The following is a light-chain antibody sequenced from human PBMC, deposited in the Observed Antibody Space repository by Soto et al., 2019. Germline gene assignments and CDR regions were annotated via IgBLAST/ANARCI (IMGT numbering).Light chain of an antibody. J-gene: IGKJ2*01. CDR2: DAS. CDR1: QDISTS. CDR3: QQYENVPT. Sequence: DIQLTQSPSSLSASIGDSVTITCQASQDISTSLNWYHRRPGKAPKLLITDASTLQTGVPPRFRGSGAGTDFSFTISRPQPEDFGEYYCQQYENVPTFGQGTKVKIK. V-gene: IGKV1-33*01.